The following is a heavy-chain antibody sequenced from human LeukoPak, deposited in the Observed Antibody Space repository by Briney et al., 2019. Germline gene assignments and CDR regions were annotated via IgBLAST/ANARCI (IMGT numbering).Heavy chain of an antibody. CDR2: IKRESESGAT. J-gene: IGHJ4*02. Sequence: PGGSLRLSCVGSGFTFNDAWMSWVRQAPGKGLEWVGRIKRESESGATDYGAPVRGRFTISRDDSKNTLYLQLNSLQIEDTGIYYCTTEQGKTDDDYWAQGPRPTVPS. CDR1: GFTFNDAW. CDR3: TTEQGKTDDDY. V-gene: IGHV3-15*01.